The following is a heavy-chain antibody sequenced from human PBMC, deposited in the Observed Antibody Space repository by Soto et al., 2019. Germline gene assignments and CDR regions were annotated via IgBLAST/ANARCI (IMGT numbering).Heavy chain of an antibody. CDR3: ARYTAMALDY. D-gene: IGHD5-18*01. CDR1: GFTFSSYA. J-gene: IGHJ4*02. Sequence: QVQLVESGGGVVQPGRSLRLSCAASGFTFSSYAMHWVRQAPGKGLEWVAVISYDGRNKYYADSVKGRFTISRDNSKNTLYLQMNSLRAEDTAVYYCARYTAMALDYWGQGTLVTVSS. V-gene: IGHV3-30*04. CDR2: ISYDGRNK.